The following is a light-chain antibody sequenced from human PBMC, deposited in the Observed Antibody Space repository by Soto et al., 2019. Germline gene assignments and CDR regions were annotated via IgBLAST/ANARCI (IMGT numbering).Light chain of an antibody. CDR1: QSVLYSSNNKNY. Sequence: DIVMTQSPDSLAVSLGERATINCKSSQSVLYSSNNKNYLAWYQQKPGQPPKLLIYWASTRESGVPDRFSGSGSGTDYTLTISSLQAEDVAVYYCQQYYCTPLTCGQGTKLEIK. CDR3: QQYYCTPLT. J-gene: IGKJ2*01. CDR2: WAS. V-gene: IGKV4-1*01.